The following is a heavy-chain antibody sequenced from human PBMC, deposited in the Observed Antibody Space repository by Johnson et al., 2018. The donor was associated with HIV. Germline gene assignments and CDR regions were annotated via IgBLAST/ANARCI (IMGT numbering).Heavy chain of an antibody. CDR1: GLSFSNFG. V-gene: IGHV3-30*03. CDR3: VRDVFDI. J-gene: IGHJ3*02. Sequence: QVQLVESGGGVVQPGESLTLSCVVSGLSFSNFGIHWVRQAPGKGPEWVAVISSDGRHYYHGDSVRGRFVVSRDNSKNTLFLQMDSLRPEDSAIYYCVRDVFDIWGQGTRVTVSS. CDR2: ISSDGRHY.